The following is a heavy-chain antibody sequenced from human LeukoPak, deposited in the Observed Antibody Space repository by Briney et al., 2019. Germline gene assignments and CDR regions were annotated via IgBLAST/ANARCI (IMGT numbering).Heavy chain of an antibody. CDR1: GGTFSSYA. J-gene: IGHJ4*02. V-gene: IGHV1-69*04. CDR3: ARAGAAGGSVDY. Sequence: SVKVSCKASGGTFSSYAISWVRQAPGQGLEWMGRIIPILGIANYAQKFQGRVTITADKSTSTAYMELSSLRSEDTAVYYCARAGAAGGSVDYWGQGTLVTVSS. CDR2: IIPILGIA. D-gene: IGHD2-8*02.